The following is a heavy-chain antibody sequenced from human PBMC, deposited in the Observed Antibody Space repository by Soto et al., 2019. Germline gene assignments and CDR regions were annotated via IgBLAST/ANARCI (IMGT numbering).Heavy chain of an antibody. CDR1: GDSISSYY. CDR2: IYYIGSTT. Sequence: PSETLSLTCTVSGDSISSYYWSWIRQPPGKGLEWIAYIYYIGSTTNYNPSLKSRVTISVDTSKNQFSLKLSSVTAADTAVYYCARTYDSSGPNSGGYGFDIWGQVTMVTVS. J-gene: IGHJ3*02. V-gene: IGHV4-59*01. D-gene: IGHD3-22*01. CDR3: ARTYDSSGPNSGGYGFDI.